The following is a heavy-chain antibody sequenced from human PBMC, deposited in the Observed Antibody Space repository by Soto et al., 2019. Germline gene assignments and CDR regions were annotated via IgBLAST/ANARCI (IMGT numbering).Heavy chain of an antibody. D-gene: IGHD1-26*01. CDR1: GFTFSSEA. Sequence: QAQLVESGGGVVQPGRSLRLSFAASGFTFSSEAMHWVRQAPGKGLEWVAVISYEGSNEHYADAVKGRFTISRDTSKNTLYLQMNSLRSEDTAVYYCARGNVTRRYTYSEYFYYYYGMDVWGQGTTVTVSS. J-gene: IGHJ6*02. CDR3: ARGNVTRRYTYSEYFYYYYGMDV. CDR2: ISYEGSNE. V-gene: IGHV3-30-3*01.